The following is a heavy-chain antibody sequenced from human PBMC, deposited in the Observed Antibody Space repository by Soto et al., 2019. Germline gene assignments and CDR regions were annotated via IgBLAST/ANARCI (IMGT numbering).Heavy chain of an antibody. CDR3: TRANRYSEY. V-gene: IGHV4-59*11. CDR2: IYYNGNT. J-gene: IGHJ4*02. D-gene: IGHD5-12*01. CDR1: GGSISNHY. Sequence: QVQLQESGPGLVKPSETLSLTCTVSGGSISNHYWSWIRQPTGKGLEWSGYIYYNGNTNYNPPLKSRVTMSVDSSKNQISLKLSSVTAADTAVYYCTRANRYSEYWGQGTLVTVSS.